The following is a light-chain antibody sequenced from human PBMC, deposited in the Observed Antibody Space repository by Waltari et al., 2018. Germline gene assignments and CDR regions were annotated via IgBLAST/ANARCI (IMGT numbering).Light chain of an antibody. CDR1: QSVLYNSNNKNF. CDR3: QQYYSTPYT. CDR2: WAS. Sequence: DIVMTQSPDSLAVSLGERATINCKSNQSVLYNSNNKNFLAWYQHKAGQPPKLLIYWASTRESGVPDRFSGSGSGTDVTLTISTLQAEDVAVYYCQQYYSTPYTFGQGTKLEIK. V-gene: IGKV4-1*01. J-gene: IGKJ2*01.